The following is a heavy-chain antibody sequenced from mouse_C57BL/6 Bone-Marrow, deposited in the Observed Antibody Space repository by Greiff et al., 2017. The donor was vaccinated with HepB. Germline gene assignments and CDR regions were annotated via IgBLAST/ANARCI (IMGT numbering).Heavy chain of an antibody. CDR1: GFTFSSYA. CDR2: ISSGGDYI. J-gene: IGHJ4*01. D-gene: IGHD2-3*01. V-gene: IGHV5-9-1*02. CDR3: TRDGGYDGPSYYAMDY. Sequence: EVKLVESGEGLVKPGGSLKLSCAASGFTFSSYAMSWVRQTPEKRLEWVAYISSGGDYIYYADTVKGRFTISRDNARNTLYLQMRSLKSEDTAMYYCTRDGGYDGPSYYAMDYWGQGTSVTVSS.